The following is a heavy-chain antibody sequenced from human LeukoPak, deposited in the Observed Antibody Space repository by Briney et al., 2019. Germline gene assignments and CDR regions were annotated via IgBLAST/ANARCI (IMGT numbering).Heavy chain of an antibody. Sequence: ASVKVSCKASGYTFTSYYMHWVRQAPGQGLEWMGIINPSGGSTSYAQKFQGRVTITADESTSTAYMELSSLRSEDTAVYYCASAWYSSSWSRPGDYYYGMDVWGQGTTVTVSS. V-gene: IGHV1-46*01. CDR3: ASAWYSSSWSRPGDYYYGMDV. CDR2: INPSGGST. J-gene: IGHJ6*02. D-gene: IGHD6-13*01. CDR1: GYTFTSYY.